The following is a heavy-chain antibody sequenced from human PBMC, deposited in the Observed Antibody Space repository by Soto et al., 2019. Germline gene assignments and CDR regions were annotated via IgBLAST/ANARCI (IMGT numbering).Heavy chain of an antibody. V-gene: IGHV3-21*01. D-gene: IGHD3-9*01. CDR3: ARDRDWAFDY. J-gene: IGHJ4*02. CDR1: GFTFSSYS. CDR2: ISIRSRSI. Sequence: GGSLRLSCAASGFTFSSYSMHWVRQAPGKGLEWVSSISIRSRSIYYADSEKGRFTISRDNTKNSLFLQMNNLRAEDTAVYYCARDRDWAFDYWGRGTLVTVSS.